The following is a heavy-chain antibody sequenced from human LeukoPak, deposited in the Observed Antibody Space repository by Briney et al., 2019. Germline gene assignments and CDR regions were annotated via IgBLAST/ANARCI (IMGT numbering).Heavy chain of an antibody. Sequence: SETLSLTCTVSGGSISSYYWSWIRQPPGKGLEWIGYIYYSGSTNYNPSLKSRVTISVDTSKNQFSLKLSSVTAADTAVYYCARGIAAAGTWTHYYYYYMDVWGKGTTVTVSS. CDR1: GGSISSYY. CDR3: ARGIAAAGTWTHYYYYYMDV. CDR2: IYYSGST. V-gene: IGHV4-59*01. J-gene: IGHJ6*03. D-gene: IGHD6-13*01.